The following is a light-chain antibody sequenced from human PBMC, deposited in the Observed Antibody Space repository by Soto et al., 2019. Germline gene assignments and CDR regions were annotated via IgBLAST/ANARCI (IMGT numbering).Light chain of an antibody. V-gene: IGKV1-8*01. CDR1: QGISSY. CDR3: QQYNDYSWT. Sequence: AIRMTQSPSSFSASTGDRVTITCRASQGISSYLAWYQQKPGKAPKLLIYAASTLQSGVPSRFSGSGSGTEFTLTISSLQPDDVAIYYCQQYNDYSWTFGQGTKVDI. J-gene: IGKJ1*01. CDR2: AAS.